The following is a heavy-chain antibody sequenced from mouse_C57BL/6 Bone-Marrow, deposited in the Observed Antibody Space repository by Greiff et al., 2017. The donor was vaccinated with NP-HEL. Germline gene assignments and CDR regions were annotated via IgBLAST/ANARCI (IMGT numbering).Heavy chain of an antibody. J-gene: IGHJ3*01. CDR2: ISDGGSYT. Sequence: EVKLEESGGGLVKPGGSLKLSCAASGFTFSSYAMSWVRQTPEKRLEWVATISDGGSYTYYPDNVKGRFTISRDNAKNNLYLQMSHLKSEDTAMYYCARSSYYYGSSLGPWFAYWGQGTLVTVSA. D-gene: IGHD1-1*01. V-gene: IGHV5-4*03. CDR1: GFTFSSYA. CDR3: ARSSYYYGSSLGPWFAY.